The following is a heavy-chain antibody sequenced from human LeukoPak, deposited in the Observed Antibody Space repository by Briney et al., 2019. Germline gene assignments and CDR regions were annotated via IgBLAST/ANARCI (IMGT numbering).Heavy chain of an antibody. CDR2: VSVSADST. J-gene: IGHJ4*02. D-gene: IGHD3-9*01. CDR3: AKASPYHDVLTGYYYYFDY. Sequence: PGGSLRLSCAASGFTFSSNAMSWVRQAPGKGLEWVSAVSVSADSTYYADSVKGRFTTSRDNSRNMVYLQMNSLRAEDTAIYYCAKASPYHDVLTGYYYYFDYWGQGTLVTVSS. CDR1: GFTFSSNA. V-gene: IGHV3-23*01.